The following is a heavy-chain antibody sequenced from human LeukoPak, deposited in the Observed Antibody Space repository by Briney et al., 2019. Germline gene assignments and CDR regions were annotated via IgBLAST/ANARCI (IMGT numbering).Heavy chain of an antibody. CDR3: ATLPYSGYPQ. V-gene: IGHV4-39*01. CDR2: IYYSGST. Sequence: SETLSLTCTVSGGSTSSSSYYWGWIRQPPGKGLEWIGSIYYSGSTYYNPSLKSRVTISVDTSKNQFSLKLSSVTAADTAVYYCATLPYSGYPQWGQGTLVTVSS. J-gene: IGHJ4*02. CDR1: GGSTSSSSYY. D-gene: IGHD5-12*01.